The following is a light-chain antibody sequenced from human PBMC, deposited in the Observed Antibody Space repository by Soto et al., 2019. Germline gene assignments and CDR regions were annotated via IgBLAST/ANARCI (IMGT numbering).Light chain of an antibody. CDR1: SSNIGAGYD. Sequence: QAVVTQPPSVSVAPGQMVTISCTGSSSNIGAGYDVHWYHQLPGTAPKLLIYGNSNRPSGVPDRFSGSKSGTSASLAITGLQAEDEADYYCQSYDSSLRVFGGGTKLTVL. V-gene: IGLV1-40*01. J-gene: IGLJ2*01. CDR2: GNS. CDR3: QSYDSSLRV.